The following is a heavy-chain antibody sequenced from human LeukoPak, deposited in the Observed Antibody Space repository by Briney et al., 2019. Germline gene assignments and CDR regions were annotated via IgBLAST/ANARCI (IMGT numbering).Heavy chain of an antibody. CDR2: IYYSGST. J-gene: IGHJ1*01. CDR1: AGSISSYY. CDR3: ARSLGCSSTSCDEYFQH. D-gene: IGHD2-2*01. V-gene: IGHV4-59*08. Sequence: SETLSLTCTVSAGSISSYYWSWIRQPPGKGLEWIGYIYYSGSTNYNPSLKSRVTISVDTSKNQSSLKLSSVTAADTAVYYCARSLGCSSTSCDEYFQHWGQGTLVTVSS.